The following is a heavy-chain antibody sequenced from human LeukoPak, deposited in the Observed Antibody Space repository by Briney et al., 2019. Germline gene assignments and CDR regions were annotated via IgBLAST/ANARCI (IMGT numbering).Heavy chain of an antibody. V-gene: IGHV3-30*04. CDR3: AKGHRLAGVSDAFDI. CDR1: GFTFSGYA. J-gene: IGHJ3*02. Sequence: PGRSLRLSCAASGFTFSGYALHWVRQAPGKGLEWVAVISFDGSNKYYADSVKGRLTISRDNSKKTLYLQMNSLRAEDTAVYYCAKGHRLAGVSDAFDIWGQGTMVTVSS. CDR2: ISFDGSNK.